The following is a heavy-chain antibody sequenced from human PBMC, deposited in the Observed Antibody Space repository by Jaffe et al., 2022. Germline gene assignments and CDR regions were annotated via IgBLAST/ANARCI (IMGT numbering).Heavy chain of an antibody. J-gene: IGHJ4*02. Sequence: EVQLVESGGGLVKPGGSLRLSCAASGFTFSSYSMNWVRQAPGKGLEWVSSISSSSSYIYYADSVKGRFTISRDNAKNSLYLQMNSLRAEDTAVYYCARTAFMTTVINGEIDYWGQGTLVTVSS. CDR3: ARTAFMTTVINGEIDY. V-gene: IGHV3-21*01. CDR2: ISSSSSYI. D-gene: IGHD4-17*01. CDR1: GFTFSSYS.